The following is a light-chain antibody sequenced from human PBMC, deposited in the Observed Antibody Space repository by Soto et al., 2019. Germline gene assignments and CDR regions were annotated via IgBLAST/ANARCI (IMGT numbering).Light chain of an antibody. CDR3: QQRSNWVT. CDR1: QSVSSY. V-gene: IGKV3-11*01. Sequence: EIVLTQSPATLSLSPGERATLSCRASQSVSSYLAWYQQKPGQAPRLLIYDASNRATGIPARFSGSGSGTDFTLTISSLEPEDFAVYYCQQRSNWVTFGGRTKVEIK. J-gene: IGKJ4*01. CDR2: DAS.